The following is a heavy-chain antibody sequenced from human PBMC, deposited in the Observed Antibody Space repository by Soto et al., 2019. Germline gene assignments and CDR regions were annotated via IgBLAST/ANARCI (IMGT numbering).Heavy chain of an antibody. J-gene: IGHJ4*02. Sequence: QVQLVQSGAEVKKPGASVKVSCKASGYTFTSYDINWVRQATGQGLEWMGWMNPNSGNTGYAQKFQGRVTMTRSNSVSTAYMELTSLRSEDTAVYYCARGHNYYDSGGYYGDWGQGTLVTVSS. CDR2: MNPNSGNT. CDR3: ARGHNYYDSGGYYGD. CDR1: GYTFTSYD. D-gene: IGHD3-22*01. V-gene: IGHV1-8*01.